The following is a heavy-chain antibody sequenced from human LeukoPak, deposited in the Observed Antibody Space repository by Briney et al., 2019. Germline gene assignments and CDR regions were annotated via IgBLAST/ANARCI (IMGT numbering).Heavy chain of an antibody. V-gene: IGHV3-23*01. J-gene: IGHJ4*02. CDR3: AKVTLGAIYYFDN. D-gene: IGHD2-21*01. CDR1: GFTFSSYA. Sequence: GGSLRLSCAASGFTFSSYAMTWVRQAPGKGLEWVSIISSSGGGTDYADSVKGRFTISRDNSKNTLYLQMSSLRADDTAVYYCAKVTLGAIYYFDNWGQGTLVTVSS. CDR2: ISSSGGGT.